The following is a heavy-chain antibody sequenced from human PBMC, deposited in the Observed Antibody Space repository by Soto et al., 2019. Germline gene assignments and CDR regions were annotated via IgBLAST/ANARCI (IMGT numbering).Heavy chain of an antibody. V-gene: IGHV4-34*01. Sequence: PSETLSLTCAVYGGSFSGYYWSWIRQPPGEGLEWIGEINHSGSTNYNPSLKSRVTISVDTSKNQFSLKLSSVTAADTAVYYCARACHGSIRWLDYWGQGTLVTVSS. CDR3: ARACHGSIRWLDY. CDR1: GGSFSGYY. CDR2: INHSGST. J-gene: IGHJ4*02. D-gene: IGHD2-2*01.